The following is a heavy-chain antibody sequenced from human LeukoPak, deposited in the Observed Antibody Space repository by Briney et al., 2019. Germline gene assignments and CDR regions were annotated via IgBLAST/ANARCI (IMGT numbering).Heavy chain of an antibody. CDR3: AKDGWLRLGSYYFDY. CDR1: GFTFSSYA. V-gene: IGHV3-23*01. Sequence: GGSLRLSCAASGFTFSSYAMSWVRQAPGKGLEWVSAISGSGGSTYYADSVKGRFTISRDNSKNTLYLQMNSLRAEDTAVYYCAKDGWLRLGSYYFDYWGQGTLVTISS. CDR2: ISGSGGST. J-gene: IGHJ4*02. D-gene: IGHD5-12*01.